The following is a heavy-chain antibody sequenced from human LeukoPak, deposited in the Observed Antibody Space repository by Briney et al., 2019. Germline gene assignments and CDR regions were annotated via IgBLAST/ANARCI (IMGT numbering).Heavy chain of an antibody. CDR2: ISYDGSNK. CDR1: GFTFSSYA. V-gene: IGHV3-30-3*01. Sequence: PGGSLRLSCAASGFTFSSYAMHWVRQAPGKGLEWVAVISYDGSNKYYADSVKGRFTISRDNAKNSLYLQMNSLRAEDTAVYYCARDRGYYDSSGYYSSFDYWGQGTLVTVSS. J-gene: IGHJ4*02. CDR3: ARDRGYYDSSGYYSSFDY. D-gene: IGHD3-22*01.